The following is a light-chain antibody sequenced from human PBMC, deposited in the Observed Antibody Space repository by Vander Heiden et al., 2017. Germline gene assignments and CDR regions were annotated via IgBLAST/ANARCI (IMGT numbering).Light chain of an antibody. J-gene: IGKJ3*01. Sequence: DIHMTQSASTLSASIGDADIIPCRASQSISTWLAWYQQKPGRAPMLLIYRAASGESGGPSRFSCRGSLTESTLTISSLQPEDFSTYYCQQYNTYITFGPGTKVDIK. CDR1: QSISTW. V-gene: IGKV1-5*03. CDR3: QQYNTYIT. CDR2: RAA.